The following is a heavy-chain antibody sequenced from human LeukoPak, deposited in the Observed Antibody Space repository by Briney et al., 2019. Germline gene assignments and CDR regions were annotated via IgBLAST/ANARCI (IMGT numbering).Heavy chain of an antibody. V-gene: IGHV3-72*01. CDR2: TRNKANSYTT. Sequence: PGGSLRLSCAASGFTFSIYAMSWVRQAPGKGLEWVGRTRNKANSYTTEYAASVKGRFTISRDDSKNSLYLQMNSLKTEDTAVYYCASGATYYYGSGSYDGLDYWGQGTLVTVSS. CDR1: GFTFSIYA. D-gene: IGHD3-10*01. CDR3: ASGATYYYGSGSYDGLDY. J-gene: IGHJ4*02.